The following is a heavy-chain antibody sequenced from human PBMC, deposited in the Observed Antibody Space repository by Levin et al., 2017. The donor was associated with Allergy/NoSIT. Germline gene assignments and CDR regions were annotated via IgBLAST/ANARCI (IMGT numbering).Heavy chain of an antibody. CDR3: ARGLFDF. CDR1: GFTFEIYG. V-gene: IGHV3-48*04. CDR2: ISASGSPT. Sequence: GGSLRLSYSVSGFTFEIYGMNWVRQAPGKRLEWVSHISASGSPTYYADPVRGRFTISRDNAKQSLYLQMTSLRVEDTAVYYCARGLFDFWGQGALVTVSS. J-gene: IGHJ4*02. D-gene: IGHD5-12*01.